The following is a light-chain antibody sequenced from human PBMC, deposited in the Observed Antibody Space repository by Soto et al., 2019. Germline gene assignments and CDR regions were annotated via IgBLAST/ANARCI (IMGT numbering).Light chain of an antibody. J-gene: IGKJ5*01. Sequence: DIQMPQSPSTLSSSVLDRVTINCRASQSISSWLAWYQQKPGKAPKLLIYDASSLESGVPSRFSGGGSGTDFTLTITSLEPEDFAVYYCQQRYNWPITFGQGTRLEI. CDR2: DAS. V-gene: IGKV1-5*01. CDR1: QSISSW. CDR3: QQRYNWPIT.